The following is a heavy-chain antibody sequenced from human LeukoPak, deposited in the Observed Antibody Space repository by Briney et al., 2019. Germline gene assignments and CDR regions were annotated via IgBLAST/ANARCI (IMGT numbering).Heavy chain of an antibody. CDR2: ISGGGRST. D-gene: IGHD3-22*01. Sequence: GGSLRLSCAASGFTLTTYWMHWVRQAPGKGLEWVSVISGGGRSTSYADSLKGRFTISRDNSKNTLYLQMNSLRAEDTAVYYCAQLDVLRSDYFESWGQGTLVTVSS. V-gene: IGHV3-23*01. J-gene: IGHJ4*02. CDR1: GFTLTTYW. CDR3: AQLDVLRSDYFES.